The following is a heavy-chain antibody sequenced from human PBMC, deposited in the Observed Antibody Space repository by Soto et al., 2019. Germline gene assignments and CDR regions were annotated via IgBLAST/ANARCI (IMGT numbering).Heavy chain of an antibody. CDR2: INAINGDT. CDR1: GYTFGRDG. D-gene: IGHD6-19*01. V-gene: IGHV1-3*01. CDR3: AKQLRGSGWYPLDS. Sequence: ASVKVSCKGSGYTFGRDGMHWVRQAPGQGLEWLAWINAINGDTKYSQRFQGRFTVSRDNSNNTLYLEMNSLRTEDTAVYYCAKQLRGSGWYPLDSWGQGTPVTVSS. J-gene: IGHJ4*02.